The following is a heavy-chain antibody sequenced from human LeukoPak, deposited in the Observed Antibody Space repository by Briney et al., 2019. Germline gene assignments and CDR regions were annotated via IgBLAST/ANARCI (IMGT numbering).Heavy chain of an antibody. Sequence: PSETLSLTCSVSGGSISSYYRSWIRQPPGEGLEWIGCVFYSGSTSYNPSLKSRVTISVDTSKNQFSLKLSSVTTADTAVYYCARGMDYYMDVWGKGTTVTVSS. D-gene: IGHD5-24*01. CDR1: GGSISSYY. CDR3: ARGMDYYMDV. J-gene: IGHJ6*03. CDR2: VFYSGST. V-gene: IGHV4-59*01.